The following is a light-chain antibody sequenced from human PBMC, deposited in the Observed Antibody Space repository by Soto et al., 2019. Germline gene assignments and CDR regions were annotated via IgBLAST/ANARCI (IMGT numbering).Light chain of an antibody. V-gene: IGKV4-1*01. J-gene: IGKJ1*01. CDR1: QSVLYSSTNKNY. CDR2: WAS. CDR3: QQYYTTPLS. Sequence: DIVMTQSPDSLAVSLGERATINCKSSQSVLYSSTNKNYLAWYQQKPGQPPNLLIYWASTRESGVPDRFSGSGSGTDFNLTISSLQAEDVAVYYCQQYYTTPLSFGQGTKVEIK.